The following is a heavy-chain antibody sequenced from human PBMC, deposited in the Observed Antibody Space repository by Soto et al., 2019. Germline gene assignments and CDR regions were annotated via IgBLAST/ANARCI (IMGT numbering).Heavy chain of an antibody. V-gene: IGHV4-39*01. CDR2: IYYSGST. CDR3: ARTLYSSGWEIIYYYYGMDV. D-gene: IGHD6-19*01. J-gene: IGHJ6*02. Sequence: SETLSLTCTVSGGSISSSSYYWGWIRQPPGKGLEWIGSIYYSGSTYYNPSLKSRVTISVDTSKDQFSLKLSSVTAADTAVYYCARTLYSSGWEIIYYYYGMDVWGQGTTVTVSS. CDR1: GGSISSSSYY.